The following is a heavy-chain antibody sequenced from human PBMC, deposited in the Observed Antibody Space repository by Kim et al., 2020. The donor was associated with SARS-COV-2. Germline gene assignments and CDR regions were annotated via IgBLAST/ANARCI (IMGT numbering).Heavy chain of an antibody. J-gene: IGHJ2*01. Sequence: GGSLRLSCAASGFTFSNAWMSWVRQAPGKGLEWVGRIKSKTDGGTTDYAAPVKGRFTISRDDSKNTLYLQMNSLKTEDTAVYYCTTDLEDIGPMVDFDLWGRGTLVTVAA. V-gene: IGHV3-15*01. CDR2: IKSKTDGGTT. D-gene: IGHD2-8*01. CDR3: TTDLEDIGPMVDFDL. CDR1: GFTFSNAW.